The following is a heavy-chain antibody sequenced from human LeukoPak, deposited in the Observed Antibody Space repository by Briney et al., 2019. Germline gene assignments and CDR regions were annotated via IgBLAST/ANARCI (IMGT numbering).Heavy chain of an antibody. CDR1: GFTFSNYW. J-gene: IGHJ5*02. V-gene: IGHV3-74*01. CDR2: INSDGSST. Sequence: GGSLRLSCEASGFTFSNYWMHWVRQAPGKGLVWVSRINSDGSSTSYADSVRGRFTISRDNAKNTLYLQMNSLRAEDTAAYYCAPNWFDPWGQGTLVTVSS. CDR3: APNWFDP.